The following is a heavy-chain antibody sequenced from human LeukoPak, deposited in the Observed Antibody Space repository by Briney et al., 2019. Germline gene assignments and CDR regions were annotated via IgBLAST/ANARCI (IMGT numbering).Heavy chain of an antibody. CDR2: ISSGSETI. D-gene: IGHD3-10*01. CDR1: GFSFSSHS. CDR3: ARDRGSITMVRGVNYY. J-gene: IGHJ4*02. Sequence: GGSLRLSCEASGFSFSSHSMNWVRQAPGKGLEWVSYISSGSETIYYADSVKGRFTISRDNAKNSLFLQMNSLRAEDTAVYYCARDRGSITMVRGVNYYWGQGTLITVSS. V-gene: IGHV3-48*04.